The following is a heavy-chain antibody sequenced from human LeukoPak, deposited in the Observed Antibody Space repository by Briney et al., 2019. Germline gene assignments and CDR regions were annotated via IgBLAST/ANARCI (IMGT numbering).Heavy chain of an antibody. CDR3: ARLGTRYCTSTSCHSQFDF. V-gene: IGHV3-21*04. CDR2: ISISSNYI. Sequence: GGSLRLSCAASGFTFSRYSMNWVRQAPGKGLEWVSSISISSNYIYYADSVKGRFTISRDNAKNSLYLQMNSLRAEDTALYYCARLGTRYCTSTSCHSQFDFWGQGTLVTVSS. D-gene: IGHD2-2*01. J-gene: IGHJ4*02. CDR1: GFTFSRYS.